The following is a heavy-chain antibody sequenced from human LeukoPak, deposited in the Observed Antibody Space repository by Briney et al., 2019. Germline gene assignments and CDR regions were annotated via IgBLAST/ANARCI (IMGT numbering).Heavy chain of an antibody. J-gene: IGHJ5*02. D-gene: IGHD3-10*01. CDR3: ARGGLLQKYNCFDP. V-gene: IGHV1-46*01. CDR2: INPSPGST. CDR1: GYTFTNYY. Sequence: ASVKVSSKASGYTFTNYYMQWVRQAPGQGLEWIGIINPSPGSTTYAQKFQGRVTMTRDTSTSTVYMELSSLRSEDTAVYYCARGGLLQKYNCFDPWGQGTLVTVSS.